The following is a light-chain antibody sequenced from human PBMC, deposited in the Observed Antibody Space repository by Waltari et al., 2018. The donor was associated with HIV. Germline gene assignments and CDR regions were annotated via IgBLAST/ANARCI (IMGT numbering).Light chain of an antibody. CDR1: SGSIASNF. CDR2: EDN. CDR3: QSYDSSNQWV. Sequence: NFMLAQPHSVSDSPGKTVTMSCTRSSGSIASNFVQWYRQRPDRSPTIVIYEDNQRPSGVPDRFSGSIDSSSNSASLTISGLKTEDEADYYCQSYDSSNQWVFGGGTKLTVL. V-gene: IGLV6-57*01. J-gene: IGLJ3*02.